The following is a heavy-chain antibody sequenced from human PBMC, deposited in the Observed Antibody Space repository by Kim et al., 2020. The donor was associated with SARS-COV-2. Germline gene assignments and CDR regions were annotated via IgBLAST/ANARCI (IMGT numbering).Heavy chain of an antibody. CDR1: GFTFSSYS. V-gene: IGHV3-21*01. D-gene: IGHD3-9*01. Sequence: GGSLRLSCAASGFTFSSYSMNWVRQAPGKGLEWVSSISSSSSYIYYADSVKGRFTISRDNAKNSLYLQMNSLRAEDTAVYYCAREPLGDILTGDYWGQGTLVTVSS. CDR2: ISSSSSYI. J-gene: IGHJ4*02. CDR3: AREPLGDILTGDY.